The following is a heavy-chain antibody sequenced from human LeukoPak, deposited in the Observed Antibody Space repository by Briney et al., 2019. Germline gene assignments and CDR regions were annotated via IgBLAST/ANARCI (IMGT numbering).Heavy chain of an antibody. CDR1: GFIFNKNW. CDR3: ARDQYDTWSRRGNFDS. V-gene: IGHV3-7*03. J-gene: IGHJ4*02. CDR2: IKLDGSEK. D-gene: IGHD3-3*01. Sequence: GGSLRLSCAASGFIFNKNWMSWVRQAPGKGLEWVANIKLDGSEKNYVDSVKGRFTISRDNTKNSLYLQMNSLRVEDTAVFYCARDQYDTWSRRGNFDSWGQGTLVIVSS.